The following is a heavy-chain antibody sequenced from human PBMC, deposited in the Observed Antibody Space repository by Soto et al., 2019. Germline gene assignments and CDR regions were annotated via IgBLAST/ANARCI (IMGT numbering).Heavy chain of an antibody. D-gene: IGHD6-13*01. CDR1: GFSLSTSDVG. V-gene: IGHV2-5*02. J-gene: IGHJ5*02. Sequence: KESGPTLVKPTQTITLTCTFSGFSLSTSDVGVGWIRQPPGKALEWLAVIFWDDDKRYSPSLKNRLTISKATSRNQVGLTMTNMDPVDTAAYYCAHTKIGVAAGNRLYWLDTSGQGTRVTVSS. CDR3: AHTKIGVAAGNRLYWLDT. CDR2: IFWDDDK.